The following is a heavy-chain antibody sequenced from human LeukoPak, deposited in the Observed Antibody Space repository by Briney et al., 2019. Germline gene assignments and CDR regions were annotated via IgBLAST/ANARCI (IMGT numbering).Heavy chain of an antibody. CDR1: GSTLSSYE. D-gene: IGHD4-23*01. J-gene: IGHJ4*02. V-gene: IGHV3-23*01. CDR3: ARRAGGYSHPYDY. Sequence: GGSLRLSCTGSGSTLSSYEMTWIRQAPGKGLEWVSSIDYSGDSPYYADSVKGRFTISRDNSKNTLYLQMNSLRAEDTAVYYCARRAGGYSHPYDYWGQGILVTVSS. CDR2: IDYSGDSP.